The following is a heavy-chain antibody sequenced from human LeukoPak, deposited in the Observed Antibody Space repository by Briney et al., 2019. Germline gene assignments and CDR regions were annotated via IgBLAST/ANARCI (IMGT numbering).Heavy chain of an antibody. Sequence: SETLSLTCAVYGGSFSGYYWSWIRQPPGKGLEWIGEINHSGSTNYNPSLKSRVTMSVDTSKNQFSLKLSSVTAADTAVYYCARGQYYYGSGSYQNDYWGQGTLVTVSS. V-gene: IGHV4-34*01. CDR3: ARGQYYYGSGSYQNDY. J-gene: IGHJ4*02. CDR1: GGSFSGYY. CDR2: INHSGST. D-gene: IGHD3-10*01.